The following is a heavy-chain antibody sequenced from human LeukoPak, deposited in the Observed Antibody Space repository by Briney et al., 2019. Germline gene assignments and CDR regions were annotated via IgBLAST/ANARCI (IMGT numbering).Heavy chain of an antibody. D-gene: IGHD6-19*01. CDR3: ARAPPYSSASWGYYGMDV. J-gene: IGHJ6*02. V-gene: IGHV3-11*06. CDR1: GFTFSDYY. CDR2: ISSSSSYT. Sequence: GGSLRLSCAASGFTFSDYYMSWIRQAPGKGLEWVSYISSSSSYTNYADSVKGRFTISRDNAKNSLYLQMNSLRAEDTAVYYCARAPPYSSASWGYYGMDVWGQGTTVTVSS.